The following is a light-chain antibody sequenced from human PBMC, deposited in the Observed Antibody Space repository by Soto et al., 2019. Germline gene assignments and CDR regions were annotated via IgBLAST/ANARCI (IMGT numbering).Light chain of an antibody. J-gene: IGKJ1*01. V-gene: IGKV3-15*01. CDR3: QQYNNWPWT. Sequence: PVDRVTLSCRASQYINTRLAWYQHRPGQAPRLLIYGASTRAPGFPARFSGSGSGTDFTLTISSLQSEDFAVYYCQQYNNWPWTFGQGTKVDIK. CDR1: QYINTR. CDR2: GAS.